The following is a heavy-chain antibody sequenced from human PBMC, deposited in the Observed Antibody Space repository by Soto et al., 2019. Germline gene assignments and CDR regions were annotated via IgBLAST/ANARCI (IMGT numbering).Heavy chain of an antibody. D-gene: IGHD3-22*01. CDR1: GYTFTGYY. Sequence: QVQLVQSGAEVKKPGASVKVSCKASGYTFTGYYMHWVRQAPGQGLEWMGWINPNSGGTNYAQKFQGRVTMTRDTSISTGYMELSRLRSDDTAVYYCARGGVTMIVEPGLVDSWCQGTLVTVSS. CDR3: ARGGVTMIVEPGLVDS. V-gene: IGHV1-2*02. CDR2: INPNSGGT. J-gene: IGHJ4*02.